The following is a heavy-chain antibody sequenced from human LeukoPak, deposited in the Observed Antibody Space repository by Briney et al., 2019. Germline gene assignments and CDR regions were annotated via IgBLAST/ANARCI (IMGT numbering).Heavy chain of an antibody. J-gene: IGHJ4*02. CDR2: IIPIFGTA. D-gene: IGHD3-10*01. CDR3: ARESYYGSGSYYNGAKFDY. CDR1: GGTFSSYA. V-gene: IGHV1-69*13. Sequence: GASVKVSRKASGGTFSSYAISWVRQAPGQGLEWMGGIIPIFGTANYAQKFQGRVTITADESTSTAYMELSSLRSEDTAVYYCARESYYGSGSYYNGAKFDYWGQGTLVTVSS.